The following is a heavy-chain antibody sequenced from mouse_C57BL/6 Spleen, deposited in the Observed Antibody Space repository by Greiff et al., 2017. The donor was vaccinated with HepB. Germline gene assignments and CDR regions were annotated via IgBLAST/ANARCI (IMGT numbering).Heavy chain of an antibody. CDR2: IHPNSGST. V-gene: IGHV1-64*01. D-gene: IGHD1-1*01. Sequence: QVQLQQPGAELVKPGASVKLSCKASGYTFTSYWMHWVKQRPGQGLEWIGMIHPNSGSTNYNEKFKSKATLTVDKSSRTAYMQLSSLTSEDSAVYYCARGRGFTTVVDWYFDVWVTGTTVTVSS. CDR3: ARGRGFTTVVDWYFDV. J-gene: IGHJ1*03. CDR1: GYTFTSYW.